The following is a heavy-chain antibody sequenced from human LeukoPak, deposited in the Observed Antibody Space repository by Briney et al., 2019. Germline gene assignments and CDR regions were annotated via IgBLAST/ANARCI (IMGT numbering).Heavy chain of an antibody. J-gene: IGHJ4*02. Sequence: GGSLRLSCAASGFTVSGTYMSWVRQAPGKGLEWVSVIYSGGKTYYADSVKGRFTISRDNSKNTLYLQMNSLRAEDTAVYYCARSSGTGTFSYWGQGTLVTVSS. CDR3: ARSSGTGTFSY. V-gene: IGHV3-53*01. D-gene: IGHD6-25*01. CDR2: IYSGGKT. CDR1: GFTVSGTY.